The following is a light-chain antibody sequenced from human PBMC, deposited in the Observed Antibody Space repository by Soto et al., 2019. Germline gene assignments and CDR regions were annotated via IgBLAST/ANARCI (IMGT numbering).Light chain of an antibody. V-gene: IGKV3-20*01. CDR2: GAS. CDR1: QNVGNN. J-gene: IGKJ5*01. Sequence: EILLTQSPATLSLTPGDRSTLSCRASQNVGNNLVWYQQKPGQAPRLLIYGASRRATGIPDRFSGSASGTDFTLTISRLEPEDFAVYFCQQYSDLPMTFGQGTRLEIK. CDR3: QQYSDLPMT.